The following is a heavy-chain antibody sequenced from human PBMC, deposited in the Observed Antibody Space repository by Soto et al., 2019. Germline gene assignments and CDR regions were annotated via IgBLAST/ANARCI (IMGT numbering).Heavy chain of an antibody. D-gene: IGHD1-20*01. CDR3: ARHSGLTGTRIY. CDR1: GGSISSSSYY. Sequence: QLQLQESGPGLVKPSETLSLTCTVSGGSISSSSYYWGWIRQPPGKGLEWIGSIYYSGSTYYNPSLKSRVTISVDTSKNQFSLKLSSVTAADTAVYYCARHSGLTGTRIYWGQGTLVTVSS. J-gene: IGHJ4*02. V-gene: IGHV4-39*01. CDR2: IYYSGST.